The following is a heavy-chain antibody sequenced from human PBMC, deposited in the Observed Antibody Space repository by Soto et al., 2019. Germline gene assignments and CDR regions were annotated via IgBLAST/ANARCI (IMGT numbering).Heavy chain of an antibody. D-gene: IGHD6-19*01. CDR2: INDGNGNT. CDR3: AIDLGGWPDS. Sequence: QVQLVQSGAEVKKPGASVKVSCKASGYTFTSYAMHWVRQAPGQRLEWMGWINDGNGNTKYSQKFQGRVTITRDTSASTAYMELSSLGCEDTAVSYCAIDLGGWPDSWGQGTLVTVSS. CDR1: GYTFTSYA. J-gene: IGHJ4*02. V-gene: IGHV1-3*01.